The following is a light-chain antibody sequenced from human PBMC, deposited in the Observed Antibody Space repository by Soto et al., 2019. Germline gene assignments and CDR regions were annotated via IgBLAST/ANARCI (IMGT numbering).Light chain of an antibody. Sequence: QSVLAQPASVSGSPGQSFTISCTGPSRDIGDSNYVSWYQQHPAKAPKLVIYDNSNRPSGVPDRFSGSKSGTSASLAITGLQAEDEADYYCQSYDSSLSGYYVFGTGTKVTVL. CDR2: DNS. CDR1: SRDIGDSNY. J-gene: IGLJ1*01. CDR3: QSYDSSLSGYYV. V-gene: IGLV2-14*03.